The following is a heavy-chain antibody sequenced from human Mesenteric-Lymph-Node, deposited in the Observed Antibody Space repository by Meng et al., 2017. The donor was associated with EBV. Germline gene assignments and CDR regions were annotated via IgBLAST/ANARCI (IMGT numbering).Heavy chain of an antibody. CDR3: ARNRDVYCGGGSCSDFDY. V-gene: IGHV4-34*01. D-gene: IGHD2-15*01. CDR1: GWSFGGYY. J-gene: IGHJ4*02. CDR2: ISDSGST. Sequence: GAGLLRASGTLSPPGAVYGWSFGGYYWSWIRQSPGKGLEWVGEISDSGSTTYNPSLKSRVTISGDRSDNHFSLRLSSVTAADTAVYYCARNRDVYCGGGSCSDFDYWGQGTLVTVSS.